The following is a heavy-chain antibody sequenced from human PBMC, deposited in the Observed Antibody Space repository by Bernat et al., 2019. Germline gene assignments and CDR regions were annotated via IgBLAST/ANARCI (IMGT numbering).Heavy chain of an antibody. CDR2: ISGSGGST. J-gene: IGHJ4*02. V-gene: IGHV3-23*01. CDR3: ASLISMVRGDKCDY. D-gene: IGHD3-10*01. Sequence: EVQLLESGGGLVQPGGSLRLSCAASGFTFSSYAMSWVRQAPGKGLEWVSAISGSGGSTYYADSVKGRFTISRDNSKNTLYLQMNSLGAEETAVYYCASLISMVRGDKCDYWGQGTLVTVSS. CDR1: GFTFSSYA.